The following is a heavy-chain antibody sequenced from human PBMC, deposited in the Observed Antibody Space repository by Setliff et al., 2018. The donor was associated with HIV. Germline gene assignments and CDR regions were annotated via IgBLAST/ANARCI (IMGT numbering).Heavy chain of an antibody. J-gene: IGHJ3*02. Sequence: PSETLSLTCAVSGSSISNGYYWGWIRQPPGKGLEWTGSIYHSGSTYYNPSLKSRVTISVDTSKNQFSLKLSSVTAADTAVYHCARRNSGWYDAFDIWGQGTMVTVSS. V-gene: IGHV4-38-2*01. CDR3: ARRNSGWYDAFDI. CDR2: IYHSGST. D-gene: IGHD6-19*01. CDR1: GSSISNGYY.